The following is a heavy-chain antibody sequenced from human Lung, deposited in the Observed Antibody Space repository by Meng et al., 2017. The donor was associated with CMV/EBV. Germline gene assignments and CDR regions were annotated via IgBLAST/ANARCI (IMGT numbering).Heavy chain of an antibody. J-gene: IGHJ4*02. CDR3: AHSRGHSYEYFDY. CDR2: IYWDDDK. V-gene: IGHV2-5*02. D-gene: IGHD5-18*01. Sequence: QITLKESGPTLVKPTQTLTLTWSFSGFSFSTSGVSVGWIRQPPGKALDWLALIYWDDDKRYSPSLKSRLTITKDTSKNQVVLTMINMDPVDTATYYCAHSRGHSYEYFDYWGQGTLVTVSS. CDR1: GFSFSTSGVS.